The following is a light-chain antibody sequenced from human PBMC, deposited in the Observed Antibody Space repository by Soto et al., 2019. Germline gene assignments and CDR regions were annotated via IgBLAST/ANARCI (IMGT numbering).Light chain of an antibody. J-gene: IGKJ1*01. CDR2: GAS. V-gene: IGKV3-20*01. CDR3: QQYGSSPRT. Sequence: EIVLTQSPGTLSWSPGERDTLSCRASQSVSSSYLAWYQQKPGQAPRLLIYGASSRATGIPDRFSGSGSGTDFTLTISRLEPEDFAVYYCQQYGSSPRTFGQGTKVEIK. CDR1: QSVSSSY.